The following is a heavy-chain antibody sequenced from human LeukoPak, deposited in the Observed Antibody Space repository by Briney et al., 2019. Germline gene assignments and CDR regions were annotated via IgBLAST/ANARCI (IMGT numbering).Heavy chain of an antibody. V-gene: IGHV1-69*01. CDR2: IIPIFGTA. D-gene: IGHD6-6*01. J-gene: IGHJ4*02. CDR1: GGTFSRYA. Sequence: SVKVSCKASGGTFSRYAISWVRQAPGQGLEWMGGIIPIFGTANYAQKFQGRVTITADESTSTAYMELIRLRSADTAVYYCARVGRAFTARSSFFDYWGQGTLVTVSS. CDR3: ARVGRAFTARSSFFDY.